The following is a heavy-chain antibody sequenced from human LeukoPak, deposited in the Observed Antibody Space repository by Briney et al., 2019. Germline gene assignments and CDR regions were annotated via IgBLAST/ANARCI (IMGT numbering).Heavy chain of an antibody. Sequence: GGSLRLSCAASGFTFSSYSMNWVRQAPGKGLEWVSYISSSSSTIYYADSVKGRFTISRDNAKNSLYLQMNSLRAEDTAVYYCARETFYDYVWGSYRHNNWFDPWGQGTLVTVSS. J-gene: IGHJ5*02. CDR3: ARETFYDYVWGSYRHNNWFDP. CDR2: ISSSSSTI. CDR1: GFTFSSYS. V-gene: IGHV3-48*04. D-gene: IGHD3-16*02.